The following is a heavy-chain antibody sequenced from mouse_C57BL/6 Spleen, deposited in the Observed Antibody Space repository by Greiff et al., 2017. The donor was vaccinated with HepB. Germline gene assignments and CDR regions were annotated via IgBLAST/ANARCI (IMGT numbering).Heavy chain of an antibody. CDR2: FYPGSGSI. CDR1: GYTFTEYT. D-gene: IGHD1-1*01. Sequence: VMLVESGAELVKPGASVKLSCKASGYTFTEYTIHWVKQRSGQGLEWIGWFYPGSGSIKYNEKFKDKATLTADKSSSTVYMELSRLTSEDSAVYFCARHEIYYYGSSPYYFDYWGQGTTLTVSS. J-gene: IGHJ2*01. CDR3: ARHEIYYYGSSPYYFDY. V-gene: IGHV1-62-2*01.